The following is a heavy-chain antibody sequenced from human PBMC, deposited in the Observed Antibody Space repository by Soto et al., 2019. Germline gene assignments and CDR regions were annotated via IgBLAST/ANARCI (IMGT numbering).Heavy chain of an antibody. CDR1: GGTFSNYG. V-gene: IGHV1-69*01. Sequence: QVQLVQSGAEVKKPGSSVKVSCKASGGTFSNYGIIWVRQAPGQGLEWMGGIIPISGSENYAQKFQDRVTITADQSTSTAYMELTSLTSEDTAMYYCARDRKDPGTMIVEIKYEALEIWGQGTMVTVSS. D-gene: IGHD3-22*01. J-gene: IGHJ3*02. CDR2: IIPISGSE. CDR3: ARDRKDPGTMIVEIKYEALEI.